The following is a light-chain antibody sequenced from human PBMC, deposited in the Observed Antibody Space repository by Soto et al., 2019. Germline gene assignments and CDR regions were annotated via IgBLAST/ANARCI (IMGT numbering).Light chain of an antibody. V-gene: IGKV3-11*01. CDR3: QQRNYWQVT. CDR1: QSVSSY. J-gene: IGKJ5*01. CDR2: DVS. Sequence: EIVLTQSPATLSLSPVERATLSCMASQSVSSYLAWYQQKPGQAPRLLIYDVSNRATGIPARFSGSGSGTDFTLTISSLEPEDFAIYYCQQRNYWQVTFGQGTRLEIK.